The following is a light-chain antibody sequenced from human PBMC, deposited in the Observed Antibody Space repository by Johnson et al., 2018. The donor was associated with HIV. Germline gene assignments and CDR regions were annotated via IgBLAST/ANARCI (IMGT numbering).Light chain of an antibody. Sequence: QSVLTQPPSVSAAPGQKVTISCSGSTSNIGNNFVSWYQHLPGTAPKLLIYDNNKRPSGIPDRFSGSKSGTSATLGITGLQTGDEADYYCGTWDSSLSAYVFGTGTKFTGL. CDR3: GTWDSSLSAYV. CDR2: DNN. CDR1: TSNIGNNF. V-gene: IGLV1-51*01. J-gene: IGLJ1*01.